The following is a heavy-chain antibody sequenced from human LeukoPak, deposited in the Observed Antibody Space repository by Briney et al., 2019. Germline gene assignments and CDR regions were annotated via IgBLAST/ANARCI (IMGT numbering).Heavy chain of an antibody. J-gene: IGHJ5*02. CDR2: IYYSGNT. V-gene: IGHV4-39*07. CDR3: ARDDYGSAYNWFDP. Sequence: PSETLSLTCSVSGGSIRSTTYYWGWIRQPPGKGLEWIGSIYYSGNTYYSPSLMSRVTISVDTSKNQFSLILRSVTAADTAVYYCARDDYGSAYNWFDPWGQGTLVTVSS. CDR1: GGSIRSTTYY. D-gene: IGHD3-10*01.